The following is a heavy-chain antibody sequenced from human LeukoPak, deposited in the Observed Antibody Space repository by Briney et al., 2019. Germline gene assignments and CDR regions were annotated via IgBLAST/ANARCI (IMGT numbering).Heavy chain of an antibody. Sequence: PSETLSPTCTVSGGAISGYYWSWHPQPPGRALEGFGYIIDVGTHNSNPSFKTRSPTSVKTSKKRFSLKRSSVTAADTAVYYCARTNQIVDTAFDIWGQG. D-gene: IGHD1-14*01. V-gene: IGHV4-59*08. CDR3: ARTNQIVDTAFDI. J-gene: IGHJ3*02. CDR1: GGAISGYY. CDR2: IIDVGTH.